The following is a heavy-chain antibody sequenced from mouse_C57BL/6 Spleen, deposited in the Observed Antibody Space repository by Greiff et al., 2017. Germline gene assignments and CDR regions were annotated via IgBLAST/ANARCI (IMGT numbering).Heavy chain of an antibody. Sequence: VQLQQSGPELVKPGASVKISCKASGYSFTDYNMNWVKQSNGKSLEWIGVINPNYGTTSYNQKFKGKATLTVDQSSSTAYMQRKRLTSADSAVYYCARGDYGRYSFDYWGQGTTLTVSS. CDR1: GYSFTDYN. V-gene: IGHV1-39*01. CDR2: INPNYGTT. D-gene: IGHD1-1*01. CDR3: ARGDYGRYSFDY. J-gene: IGHJ2*01.